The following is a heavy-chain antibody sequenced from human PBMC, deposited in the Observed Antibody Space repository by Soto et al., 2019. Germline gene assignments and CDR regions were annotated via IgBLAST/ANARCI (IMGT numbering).Heavy chain of an antibody. CDR1: GFTFSSYW. J-gene: IGHJ6*02. V-gene: IGHV3-7*01. D-gene: IGHD5-12*01. Sequence: GGSLRLSCAASGFTFSSYWMSWVRQAPGKGLEWVANIKQDGSEKYYVDSVKGRFTISRDNAKNSLYLQMNSLRAEDTAVYYCARVNIVATTAYYYYYGMDVWGQGTTVTVSS. CDR3: ARVNIVATTAYYYYYGMDV. CDR2: IKQDGSEK.